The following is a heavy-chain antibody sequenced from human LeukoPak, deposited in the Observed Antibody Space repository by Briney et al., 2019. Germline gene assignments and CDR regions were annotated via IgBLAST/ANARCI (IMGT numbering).Heavy chain of an antibody. J-gene: IGHJ5*02. Sequence: SETLSLTCAVYGGSFSGYYWSWIRQPPGKGLEWIGEINHSGSTNYNPSLKSRVTISVYTSKNQFSLKLSSVTAADTAVYYCARVIAARPFPVLNWFDPWGQGTLVTVSS. CDR2: INHSGST. CDR3: ARVIAARPFPVLNWFDP. D-gene: IGHD6-6*01. CDR1: GGSFSGYY. V-gene: IGHV4-34*01.